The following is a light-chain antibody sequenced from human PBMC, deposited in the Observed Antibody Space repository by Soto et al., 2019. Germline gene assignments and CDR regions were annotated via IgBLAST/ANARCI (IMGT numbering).Light chain of an antibody. CDR1: QSVLHSSNNKNY. Sequence: DIVMTQSPDSLAVSLGERATINCKSSQSVLHSSNNKNYLAWYQQKAGQPPRLLIYWASTRESWVPDRFTGSGSGTDFTLTISSLQAEDVAVYYCQQYYSVPRAFGQGTKVEIK. CDR2: WAS. CDR3: QQYYSVPRA. J-gene: IGKJ1*01. V-gene: IGKV4-1*01.